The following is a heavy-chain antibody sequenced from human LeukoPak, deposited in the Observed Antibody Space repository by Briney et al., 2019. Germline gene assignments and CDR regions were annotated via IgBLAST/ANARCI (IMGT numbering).Heavy chain of an antibody. CDR3: ARESSSFNWFDP. V-gene: IGHV4-59*01. D-gene: IGHD6-13*01. Sequence: PSVTLSLTCTVSGGSISSYYWNWIRQPPGKGLEWIGYIFHSGSTNYNPSLKSRVTISLDTSKNQISLKLSSVTAADTAVYYCARESSSFNWFDPWGQGTLVTVSS. CDR2: IFHSGST. J-gene: IGHJ5*02. CDR1: GGSISSYY.